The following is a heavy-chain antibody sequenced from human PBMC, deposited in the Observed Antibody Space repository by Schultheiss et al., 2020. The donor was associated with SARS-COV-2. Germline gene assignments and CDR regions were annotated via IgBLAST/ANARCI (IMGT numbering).Heavy chain of an antibody. V-gene: IGHV3-30*03. CDR3: ARPTRDGYNLYYFDY. CDR2: ISYDGSNK. Sequence: GGSLRLSCAASGFTFSDYYMTWIRQTPGKGLEWVAVISYDGSNKYYADSVKGRFTISRDNSKNSLYLQMNSLRAEDTAVYYCARPTRDGYNLYYFDYWGQGTLVTVSS. CDR1: GFTFSDYY. D-gene: IGHD5-24*01. J-gene: IGHJ4*02.